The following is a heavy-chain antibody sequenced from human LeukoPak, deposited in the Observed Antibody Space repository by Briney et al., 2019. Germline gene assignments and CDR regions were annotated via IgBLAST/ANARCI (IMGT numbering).Heavy chain of an antibody. D-gene: IGHD1-7*01. Sequence: SETLSLTRTISGGSIDSYSWSWIRQPAGKGLEWIGRIFTSGATFYNPSLKTRVTMSIATSKNQFSLKLSSVTAADTAVYYCARVHWNYDGLAWFDPWGQGTLVTVSS. CDR1: GGSIDSYS. V-gene: IGHV4-4*07. J-gene: IGHJ5*02. CDR3: ARVHWNYDGLAWFDP. CDR2: IFTSGAT.